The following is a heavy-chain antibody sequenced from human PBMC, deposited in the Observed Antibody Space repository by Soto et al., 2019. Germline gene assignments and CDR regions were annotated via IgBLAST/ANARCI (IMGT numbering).Heavy chain of an antibody. Sequence: QVHLAESGGGVVQPGTSLRLSCAASGFPFDRYAIHWVRQAPGKGLEWVAAIWYDGSYTYYGESVKGRFLISRDNSKNTVFLEMNSLRAEDAGVYFCAKGRIAVAAGAFDSWGPGTRVIVSS. CDR2: IWYDGSYT. D-gene: IGHD6-19*01. CDR1: GFPFDRYA. CDR3: AKGRIAVAAGAFDS. J-gene: IGHJ3*01. V-gene: IGHV3-33*03.